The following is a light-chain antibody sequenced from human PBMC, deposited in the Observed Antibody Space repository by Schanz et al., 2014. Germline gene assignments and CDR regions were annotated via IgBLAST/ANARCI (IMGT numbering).Light chain of an antibody. CDR2: DVR. CDR3: SSFTTSSTQV. CDR1: SSDVGGYNS. V-gene: IGLV2-14*01. Sequence: QSVLTQPASVSGSPGQSITISCTGTSSDVGGYNSVSWYQQHPGKAPKLMIYDVRNRPSGVSNRFSGSKSGNTASLTVSGLQAEDEADYYCSSFTTSSTQVFGGGTKLTVL. J-gene: IGLJ3*02.